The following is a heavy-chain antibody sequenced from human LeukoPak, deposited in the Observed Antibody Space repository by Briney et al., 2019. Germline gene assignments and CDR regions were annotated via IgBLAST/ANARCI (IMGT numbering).Heavy chain of an antibody. CDR2: ISSSGSTK. V-gene: IGHV3-11*01. Sequence: GGSLRLSCAASGFTFSDYYMSWLRQAPGKGLEWVSYISSSGSTKYYADSVKGRFTISRDNAKNSLYLQMNSLRAEDAAVYYCARDPSGSYSDYWGQGTLVTVSS. CDR3: ARDPSGSYSDY. CDR1: GFTFSDYY. J-gene: IGHJ4*02. D-gene: IGHD1-26*01.